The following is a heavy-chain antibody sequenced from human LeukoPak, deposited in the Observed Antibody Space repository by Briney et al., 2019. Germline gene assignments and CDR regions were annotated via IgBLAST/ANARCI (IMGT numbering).Heavy chain of an antibody. CDR2: IYPGDSDT. CDR3: ARGGARDGYTAIDS. Sequence: PCESLKISCKGSGYSFTSYWIGWVRQMPGKGLEWMGVIYPGDSDTRYRQSVQGQVTISADRHISTAYLQWSSLKPSDTALYYCARGGARDGYTAIDSWGQGTLVTVSS. CDR1: GYSFTSYW. J-gene: IGHJ4*02. D-gene: IGHD5-24*01. V-gene: IGHV5-51*01.